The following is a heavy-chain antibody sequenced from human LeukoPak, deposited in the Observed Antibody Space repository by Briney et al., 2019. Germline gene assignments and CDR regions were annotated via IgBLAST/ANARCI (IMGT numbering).Heavy chain of an antibody. CDR3: ARAVVGYSGYDYMFYFDY. V-gene: IGHV4-30-4*07. J-gene: IGHJ4*02. Sequence: SETLSLTCAVPGGSISSGGYSWSWIRQPPGKGLEWIGYIYYSGSTYYNPSLKSRVTISVDTSKNQFSLKLSSVTAADTAVYYCARAVVGYSGYDYMFYFDYWGQGTLVTVSS. CDR2: IYYSGST. D-gene: IGHD5-12*01. CDR1: GGSISSGGYS.